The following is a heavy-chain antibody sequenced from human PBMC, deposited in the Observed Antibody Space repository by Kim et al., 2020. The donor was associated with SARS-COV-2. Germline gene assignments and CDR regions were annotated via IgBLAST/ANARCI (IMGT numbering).Heavy chain of an antibody. J-gene: IGHJ4*02. CDR3: ARFPVHVRSSWFDY. Sequence: SETLSLTCAVYGGSFSGYYWSWIRQPPGKGLEWIGEINHSGSTNYNPSLKSRVTISVDTSKNQFSLKLSSVTAADTAVYYCARFPVHVRSSWFDYWGQGTLVTVSS. CDR1: GGSFSGYY. D-gene: IGHD6-13*01. V-gene: IGHV4-34*01. CDR2: INHSGST.